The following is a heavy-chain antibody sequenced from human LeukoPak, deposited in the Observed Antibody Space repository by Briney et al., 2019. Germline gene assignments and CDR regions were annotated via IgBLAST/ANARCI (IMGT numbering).Heavy chain of an antibody. V-gene: IGHV4-38-2*02. CDR1: GYSISSGCY. J-gene: IGHJ4*02. D-gene: IGHD3-10*01. Sequence: SETLSLTCTVSGYSISSGCYWGWIRQPPGNGLEWIGNIYQTGSTYYNPSLKSRVTISLDTSKNQFSLKLSSVTAADTAVYYCARSLVLGVIGDWGQGTLVTVSS. CDR3: ARSLVLGVIGD. CDR2: IYQTGST.